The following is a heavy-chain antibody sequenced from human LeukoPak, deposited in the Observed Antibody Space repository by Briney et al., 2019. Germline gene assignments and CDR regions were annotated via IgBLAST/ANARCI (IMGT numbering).Heavy chain of an antibody. CDR1: GGTFSSYA. V-gene: IGHV1-69*04. CDR3: ARLSGVGEVADY. J-gene: IGHJ4*02. Sequence: ASVKVSCKASGGTFSSYAISWVRQAPGQGLEWMGRIIPILGIANYAQKFQGRVTITADKSTSTAYMELSSLRSEDTAVCYCARLSGVGEVADYWGQGTLVTVSS. CDR2: IIPILGIA. D-gene: IGHD3-16*01.